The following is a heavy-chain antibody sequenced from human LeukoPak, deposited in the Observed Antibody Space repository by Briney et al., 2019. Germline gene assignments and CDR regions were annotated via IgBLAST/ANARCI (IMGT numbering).Heavy chain of an antibody. CDR1: GGSISSTTW. Sequence: KASETLSLTCAVYGGSISSTTWWSWVRQPPGKGLEWIGEIYHSGSTNYNPSLKSRVTISVDKSKNQFSLILSSVTAADTAVYYCARVPLWFGEPQRFDPWGQGTLVTVSS. CDR3: ARVPLWFGEPQRFDP. J-gene: IGHJ5*02. D-gene: IGHD3-10*01. CDR2: IYHSGST. V-gene: IGHV4-4*02.